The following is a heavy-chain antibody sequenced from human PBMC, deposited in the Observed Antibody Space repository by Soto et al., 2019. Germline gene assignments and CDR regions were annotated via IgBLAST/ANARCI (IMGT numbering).Heavy chain of an antibody. CDR3: ARQWDY. Sequence: QVQLQESGPGLVKPSETLSLTCAVSGASIRSDYWSWIRQIPGRGLEWIGYIYDSERTNYNPSLMSRVTISADTSKNQFSLKVRSVTAADTAVYYCARQWDYWGQGILVTVSS. V-gene: IGHV4-59*08. CDR2: IYDSERT. CDR1: GASIRSDY. J-gene: IGHJ4*02.